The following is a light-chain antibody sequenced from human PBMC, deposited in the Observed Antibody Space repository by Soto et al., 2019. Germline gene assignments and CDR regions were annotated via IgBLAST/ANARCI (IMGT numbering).Light chain of an antibody. Sequence: DIQMTQSPSSLSASVGDRVTITCRASQSISNYLNWYQQKPGKAPKFLIYAASSLQSGVPSRFSGRGSGTDFTLPISSLQPEDFAIYYCQQSYSTPLTFGGGTKVEIK. V-gene: IGKV1-39*01. J-gene: IGKJ4*01. CDR3: QQSYSTPLT. CDR2: AAS. CDR1: QSISNY.